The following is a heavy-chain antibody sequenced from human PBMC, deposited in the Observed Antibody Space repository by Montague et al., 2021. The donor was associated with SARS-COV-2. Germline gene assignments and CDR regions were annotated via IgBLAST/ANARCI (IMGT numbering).Heavy chain of an antibody. CDR1: GFTFSSYS. D-gene: IGHD3-3*01. J-gene: IGHJ6*02. CDR3: ERGYDFWRGGYYYYYGMDV. Sequence: SLRLSCAASGFTFSSYSTNWVRQAPGKGLEWVSSISSSSSYIYYADSVKGLFTISRDNAKNSLYLQMNSLRAEDTAVYYCERGYDFWRGGYYYYYGMDVWGQGTTVTVSS. V-gene: IGHV3-21*01. CDR2: ISSSSSYI.